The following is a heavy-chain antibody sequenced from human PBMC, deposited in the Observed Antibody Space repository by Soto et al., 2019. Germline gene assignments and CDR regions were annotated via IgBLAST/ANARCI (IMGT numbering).Heavy chain of an antibody. D-gene: IGHD1-26*01. CDR3: ARDLVGATI. CDR1: GFTFSSYS. V-gene: IGHV3-21*06. J-gene: IGHJ4*02. Sequence: EVQLVESGGGLVKPGGSLRLSCAASGFTFSSYSMNWVRQAPGKGLEWVSSISSSSNYIYYADSVKGRFTISRDNAKNSLYLQMNCLSAEDTAVYYWARDLVGATIWGQGTLVTVSS. CDR2: ISSSSNYI.